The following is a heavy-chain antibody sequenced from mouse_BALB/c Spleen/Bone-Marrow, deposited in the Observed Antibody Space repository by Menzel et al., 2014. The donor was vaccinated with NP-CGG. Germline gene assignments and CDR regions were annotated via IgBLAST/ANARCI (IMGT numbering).Heavy chain of an antibody. CDR3: ARKYGDY. D-gene: IGHD2-10*02. Sequence: QVTLKVSGAELVRPGSSVKISCKASGYVFSSYWMNWVKQRPGQGLEWIGQIYPGDGDTNYNGKFKGKATLTADKSSSTAYMQLSSLTSEDSAVYFCARKYGDYWGQGTTLTVSS. V-gene: IGHV1-80*01. CDR2: IYPGDGDT. CDR1: GYVFSSYW. J-gene: IGHJ2*01.